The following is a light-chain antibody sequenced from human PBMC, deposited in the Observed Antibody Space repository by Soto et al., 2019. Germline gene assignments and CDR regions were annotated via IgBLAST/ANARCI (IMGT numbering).Light chain of an antibody. CDR2: AAS. CDR3: QQLSSYSSIT. CDR1: QGISSN. J-gene: IGKJ5*01. Sequence: DIQLTQSPASLFASVGDRVTITCRASQGISSNLAWYHQKPAKAPKLLISAASTLQSGVPSRFSGSGSGTEFTLTISSLQPEDFAAYYCQQLSSYSSITFGQGTRLEIK. V-gene: IGKV1-9*01.